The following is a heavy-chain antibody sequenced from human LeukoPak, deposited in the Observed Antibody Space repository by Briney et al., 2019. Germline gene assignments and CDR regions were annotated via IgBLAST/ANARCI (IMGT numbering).Heavy chain of an antibody. V-gene: IGHV3-74*01. Sequence: GGSLRLSRAASGFTFSSYWMHWVRQAPGKGLVWVSRINSDGSSTSYADSVKGRFTISRDNAKNTLYLQMNSLRAEDTAVYYCARDLGVYYYDSSGYSAPGAFDIWGQGTMVTVSS. CDR1: GFTFSSYW. CDR2: INSDGSST. J-gene: IGHJ3*02. D-gene: IGHD3-22*01. CDR3: ARDLGVYYYDSSGYSAPGAFDI.